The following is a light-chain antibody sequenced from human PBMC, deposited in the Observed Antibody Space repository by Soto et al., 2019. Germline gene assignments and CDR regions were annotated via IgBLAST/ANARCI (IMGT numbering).Light chain of an antibody. CDR2: GAS. CDR1: QSVSYN. Sequence: EIVMTQSPATLSVSPGERATLSCRASQSVSYNLAWYQQQPGQAPRLLIYGASTRATGIPARFSGSGSGTEFTLTISSLQSEDFAVYYCQQYNNWPRTFGQGTKV. CDR3: QQYNNWPRT. J-gene: IGKJ1*01. V-gene: IGKV3-15*01.